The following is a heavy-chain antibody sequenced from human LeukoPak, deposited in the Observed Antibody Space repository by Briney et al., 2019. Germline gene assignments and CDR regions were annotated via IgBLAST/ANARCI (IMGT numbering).Heavy chain of an antibody. CDR1: GYTFTSYG. CDR2: ISAYNGNT. Sequence: ASVKVSCKASGYTFTSYGISWVRQAPGQGLEWMGWISAYNGNTNYAQELQGRVTMTTDASTSTAYMELRSLRSDDTAVYYCARDVRAPSSSFDPWGQGTLVTVSS. D-gene: IGHD6-13*01. CDR3: ARDVRAPSSSFDP. V-gene: IGHV1-18*01. J-gene: IGHJ5*02.